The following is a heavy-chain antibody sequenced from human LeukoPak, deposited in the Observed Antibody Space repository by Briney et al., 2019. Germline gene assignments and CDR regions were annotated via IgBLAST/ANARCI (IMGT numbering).Heavy chain of an antibody. CDR3: AREQLWQLGVFDY. V-gene: IGHV1-2*02. Sequence: GASVKVSCKASGYTFTGYYMHWVRQAPGQGLEWMGWINPNSGGTNYAQKFQGRDTMTRDTSISTAYMELSRLRSDDTAVYYCAREQLWQLGVFDYWGQGTLVTVSS. CDR1: GYTFTGYY. J-gene: IGHJ4*02. D-gene: IGHD5-18*01. CDR2: INPNSGGT.